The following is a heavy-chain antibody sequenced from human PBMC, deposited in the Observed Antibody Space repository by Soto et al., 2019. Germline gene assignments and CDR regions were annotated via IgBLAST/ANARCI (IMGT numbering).Heavy chain of an antibody. V-gene: IGHV3-30*18. CDR1: GFTFSIYG. Sequence: QVPLAESGGDVVQPGRSLRLSCAGSGFTFSIYGMHWVRQAPGKGLEWVALISYDGSNKYYGDSVKGRFTISRDNSKNTLYLQMNSLRPDDTGVYYCAKDPFAKSESYPGHWGQGTLVTVSS. D-gene: IGHD1-26*01. CDR2: ISYDGSNK. J-gene: IGHJ4*02. CDR3: AKDPFAKSESYPGH.